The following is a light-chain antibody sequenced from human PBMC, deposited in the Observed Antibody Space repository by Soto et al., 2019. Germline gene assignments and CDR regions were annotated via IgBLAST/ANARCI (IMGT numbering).Light chain of an antibody. CDR2: AAS. CDR1: QSIGTS. J-gene: IGKJ2*01. Sequence: DIQMTQSPSSLSASVGDRVTISCRASQSIGTSLNWYQQKPGKAPKVLISAASSLKSGVPSRFSGSGSGTDFTLTISSRQPEDFAASYCRQSSSSPYTFGQGTKLEI. CDR3: RQSSSSPYT. V-gene: IGKV1-39*01.